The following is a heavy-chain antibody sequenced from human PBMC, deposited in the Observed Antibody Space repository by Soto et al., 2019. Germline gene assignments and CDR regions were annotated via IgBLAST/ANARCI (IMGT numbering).Heavy chain of an antibody. CDR2: INPSGGST. CDR1: GNTFTSHY. V-gene: IGHV1-46*01. CDR3: ARDQIADTYFFDY. J-gene: IGHJ4*02. D-gene: IGHD6-13*01. Sequence: GASVKVSCKASGNTFTSHYIHWVRQAPGQGPEWMGIINPSGGSTSYAQKFQSRVTMTRDTSTSTVYMELSSLRSEDTAAYYCARDQIADTYFFDYWGQGTLVTVSS.